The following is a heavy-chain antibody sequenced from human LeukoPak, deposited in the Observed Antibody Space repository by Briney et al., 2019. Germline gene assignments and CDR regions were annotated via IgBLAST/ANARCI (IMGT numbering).Heavy chain of an antibody. Sequence: GGSLRLSCVASGFSFNSYRMTWVRQAPGKGLEWVANIKQDGSEKQYVDSVKGRFAISRDNAKKSLYLQINTLRAEDTAVYYCVRGPHIAATSYWGQGTLVTVSS. J-gene: IGHJ4*02. CDR1: GFSFNSYR. CDR2: IKQDGSEK. V-gene: IGHV3-7*03. D-gene: IGHD6-25*01. CDR3: VRGPHIAATSY.